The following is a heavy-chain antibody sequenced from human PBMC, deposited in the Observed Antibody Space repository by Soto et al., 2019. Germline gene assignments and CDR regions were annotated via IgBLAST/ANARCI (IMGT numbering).Heavy chain of an antibody. Sequence: QVQLQESGPGLVKPSQTLSLTCTVSGASISSGGYYWSWIRQHPGKGLEWIGHIYYSGSTYYNPSLKSRVTIVIDTSEHQFSLQLTSVTAADTAVYYCARGGAGPDYWGQGTLVTVSS. CDR3: ARGGAGPDY. D-gene: IGHD1-26*01. V-gene: IGHV4-31*03. CDR2: IYYSGST. CDR1: GASISSGGYY. J-gene: IGHJ4*02.